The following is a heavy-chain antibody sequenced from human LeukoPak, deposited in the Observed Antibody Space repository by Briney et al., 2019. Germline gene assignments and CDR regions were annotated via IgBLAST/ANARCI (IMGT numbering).Heavy chain of an antibody. CDR1: GFTFSRYS. V-gene: IGHV3-9*01. J-gene: IGHJ4*02. D-gene: IGHD5-18*01. CDR2: ISWNSGSI. Sequence: GGSLRLSCAASGFTFSRYSMNWVRQAPGKGLEWVSGISWNSGSIGYADSVKGRFTISRDNAKNSLYLQMNSLRAEDTALYYCAKDTSGATAMVTYFDYWGQGTLVTVSS. CDR3: AKDTSGATAMVTYFDY.